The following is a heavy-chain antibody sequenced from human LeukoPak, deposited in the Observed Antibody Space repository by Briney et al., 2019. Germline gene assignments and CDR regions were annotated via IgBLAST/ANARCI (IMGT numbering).Heavy chain of an antibody. Sequence: PSETLSLTCTVSGYSISSGYYWGWIRQPPGKGLEWIGSIYHSGSTYYNPSLKSRVTISVDTSKNQFSLKLSSVTAADTAVYYCARVGITMIVVVTYYFDYWAQGTLVTVSS. V-gene: IGHV4-38-2*02. D-gene: IGHD3-22*01. CDR3: ARVGITMIVVVTYYFDY. CDR1: GYSISSGYY. J-gene: IGHJ4*02. CDR2: IYHSGST.